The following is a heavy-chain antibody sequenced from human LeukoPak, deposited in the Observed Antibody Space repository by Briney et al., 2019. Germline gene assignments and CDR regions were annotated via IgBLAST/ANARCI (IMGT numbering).Heavy chain of an antibody. CDR2: INPNSGGT. J-gene: IGHJ3*02. CDR1: GYTFTGYY. D-gene: IGHD3-9*01. V-gene: IGHV1-2*02. Sequence: ASVKVSCKASGYTFTGYYMHWVRQAPGQGLEWMGWINPNSGGTNYAQKFQGRVTMTRNTSISTAYMELSSLRSEDTAVYYCARGRNYDILTGDAFDIWGQGTMVTVSS. CDR3: ARGRNYDILTGDAFDI.